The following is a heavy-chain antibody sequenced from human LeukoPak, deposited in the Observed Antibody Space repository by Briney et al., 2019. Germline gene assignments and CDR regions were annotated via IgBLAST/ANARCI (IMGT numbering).Heavy chain of an antibody. D-gene: IGHD5-12*01. CDR3: ARAPMAITTSAFPDAFDF. J-gene: IGHJ3*01. CDR2: VSYSGGT. CDR1: GDSVSGHY. Sequence: SETLSLTCTVSGDSVSGHYWSWIRQTPGKGLEWIWYVSYSGGTNYNPSLKRRVSISLDTSKNQFSLKLSSPAAADPAVYYCARAPMAITTSAFPDAFDFWGQGTMVTVSS. V-gene: IGHV4-59*02.